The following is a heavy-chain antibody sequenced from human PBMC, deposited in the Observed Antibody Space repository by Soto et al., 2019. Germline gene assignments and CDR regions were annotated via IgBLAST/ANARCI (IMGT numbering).Heavy chain of an antibody. Sequence: GGSLRLSCAASGFSLSNNGMHWVRQAPGKGLEWVAVISYDGNNKYYADSVKGRFTTSRDNSKNTVYLEMNNLRAEDTAMYYCAKGGSGNYLTYYYYYGMDVWRQGTTVTVSS. CDR2: ISYDGNNK. CDR3: AKGGSGNYLTYYYYYGMDV. D-gene: IGHD3-22*01. CDR1: GFSLSNNG. V-gene: IGHV3-30*18. J-gene: IGHJ6*02.